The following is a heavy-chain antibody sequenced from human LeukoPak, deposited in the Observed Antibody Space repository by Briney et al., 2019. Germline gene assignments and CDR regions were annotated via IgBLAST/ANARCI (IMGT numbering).Heavy chain of an antibody. Sequence: HPGGSLRLSCAASGFTFSSYAMSWVRQAPGKGLEWVSVIYSGGSTYYADSVKGRFTISRDNSKNTLYLQMNSLRAEDTAVYYCARGALLWFGELDAFDIWGQGTMVTVSS. CDR2: IYSGGST. D-gene: IGHD3-10*01. J-gene: IGHJ3*02. CDR1: GFTFSSYA. CDR3: ARGALLWFGELDAFDI. V-gene: IGHV3-66*01.